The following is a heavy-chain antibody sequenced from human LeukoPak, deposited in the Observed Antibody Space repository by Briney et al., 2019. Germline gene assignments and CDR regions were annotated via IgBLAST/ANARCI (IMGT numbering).Heavy chain of an antibody. CDR3: AREFYYDSSGYYYGLEDAFDI. CDR1: GGSISSGGYY. CDR2: TYYSGST. J-gene: IGHJ3*02. D-gene: IGHD3-22*01. Sequence: SETLSLTCTVSGGSISSGGYYWSWIRQHPGQGLDWIGYTYYSGSTYYNPSLKSRVTISVDTSKNQFSLKLSSVTAADTAVYYCAREFYYDSSGYYYGLEDAFDIWGQGTMVTVSS. V-gene: IGHV4-31*03.